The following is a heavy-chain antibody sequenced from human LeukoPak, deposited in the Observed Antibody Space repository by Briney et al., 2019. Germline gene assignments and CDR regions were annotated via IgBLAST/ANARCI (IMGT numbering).Heavy chain of an antibody. CDR3: ARSPSLGMSSGYYSQYFQH. CDR2: ISAYNGNS. CDR1: GYNFIIYG. D-gene: IGHD3-22*01. V-gene: IGHV1-18*01. J-gene: IGHJ1*01. Sequence: ASVKVSCKASGYNFIIYGITWVRQAPGQGLEWMGWISAYNGNSNYAENLQGRVTMTTDTSTNTVYLELSSLRSEDTAVYYCARSPSLGMSSGYYSQYFQHWGQGTLVTVSS.